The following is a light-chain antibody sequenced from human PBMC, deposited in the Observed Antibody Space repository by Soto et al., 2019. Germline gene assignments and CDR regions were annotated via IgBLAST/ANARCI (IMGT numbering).Light chain of an antibody. CDR3: CSYAGSRRV. CDR1: SSDVGSYNL. J-gene: IGLJ3*02. V-gene: IGLV2-23*02. CDR2: EVS. Sequence: QSALTQPASVSGSPGQSITISCTGTSSDVGSYNLVSWYQQHPGKAPTLMIYEVSKRPSGVSNRLSGSKSGNTASLTISGLQAEDEADYYCCSYAGSRRVFGGGTKLTVL.